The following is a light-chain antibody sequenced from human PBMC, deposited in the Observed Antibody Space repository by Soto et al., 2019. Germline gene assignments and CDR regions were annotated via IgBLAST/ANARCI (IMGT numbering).Light chain of an antibody. Sequence: QSALTQPASVSGSPGQSITISCTGFSSDIGAYEHVSWYQQRPGRAPKVLIYDVRIRPSEVSNRFSGSKSGDTASLTISGLQAEDEAVYYCASKTTSSTVLFGGGTKLTVL. J-gene: IGLJ2*01. CDR3: ASKTTSSTVL. CDR1: SSDIGAYEH. CDR2: DVR. V-gene: IGLV2-14*03.